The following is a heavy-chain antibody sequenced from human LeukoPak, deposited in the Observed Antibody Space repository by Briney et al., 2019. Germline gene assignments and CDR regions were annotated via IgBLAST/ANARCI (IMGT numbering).Heavy chain of an antibody. CDR2: IKQDGSEK. J-gene: IGHJ4*02. D-gene: IGHD2-15*01. Sequence: GGSLRLSCAASGFTFSSYWMSWVRQAPGKGLEWVANIKQDGSEKYYVDSVKGRFTISRDNAKNSLYLQMNSLRAEDTAVYYCAREIVAATYDTFDYWGQGTLVTVSS. V-gene: IGHV3-7*01. CDR3: AREIVAATYDTFDY. CDR1: GFTFSSYW.